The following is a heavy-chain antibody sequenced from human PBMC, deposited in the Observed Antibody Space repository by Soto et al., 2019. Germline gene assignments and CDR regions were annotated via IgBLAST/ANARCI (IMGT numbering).Heavy chain of an antibody. CDR2: IDPSDSYT. CDR1: GYSFTRYC. CDR3: ARHGIVVVPAAHYYGMDV. V-gene: IGHV5-10-1*01. Sequence: VESVTISCKGSGYSFTRYCIICVRQMPGKGLEWMGRIDPSDSYTNYSPSFQGHVTISADKSISTAYLQWSRLKASDTAMYYCARHGIVVVPAAHYYGMDVWGQGTTVTVSS. D-gene: IGHD2-2*01. J-gene: IGHJ6*01.